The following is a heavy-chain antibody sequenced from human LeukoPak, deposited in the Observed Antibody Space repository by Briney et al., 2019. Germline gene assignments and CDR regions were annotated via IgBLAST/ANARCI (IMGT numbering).Heavy chain of an antibody. CDR3: ARARSVEYSGYEDY. CDR2: ISSSGSAI. V-gene: IGHV3-11*01. Sequence: GGSLRLSCAASGFTFSDYYMSWIRQAPGKGLEWVSYISSSGSAIYYADSVRGRFTISRDNAKNSLYLQMNSLRAEDTAVYYCARARSVEYSGYEDYWGQGTLVTVSS. J-gene: IGHJ4*02. D-gene: IGHD5-12*01. CDR1: GFTFSDYY.